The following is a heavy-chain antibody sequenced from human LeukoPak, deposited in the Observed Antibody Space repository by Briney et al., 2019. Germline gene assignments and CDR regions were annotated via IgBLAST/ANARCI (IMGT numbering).Heavy chain of an antibody. D-gene: IGHD3-3*01. J-gene: IGHJ4*02. V-gene: IGHV4-59*01. Sequence: SETLSLTCTVSGGSISSYYWSWIRQPPGKGLEWIGYIYYSGSTNYNPPLKSRVTISVDTSKNQFSLKLSSVTAADTAVYYCARIFGVGPIDYWGQGTLVTVSS. CDR1: GGSISSYY. CDR3: ARIFGVGPIDY. CDR2: IYYSGST.